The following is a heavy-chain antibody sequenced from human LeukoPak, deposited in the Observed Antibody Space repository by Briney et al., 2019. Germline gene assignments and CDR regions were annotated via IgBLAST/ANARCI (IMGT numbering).Heavy chain of an antibody. CDR3: ARKGVVIIRGNWFDP. CDR2: INTNTGNP. J-gene: IGHJ5*02. CDR1: GYTFTSYA. Sequence: GASVKVSCKASGYTFTSYAMNWVRQAPGQGLEWMGWINTNTGNPTYAQGFTGRFVFSLDTSVSTAYLQISSLKAEATAVYYCARKGVVIIRGNWFDPWGQGTLVTVSS. D-gene: IGHD3-3*01. V-gene: IGHV7-4-1*02.